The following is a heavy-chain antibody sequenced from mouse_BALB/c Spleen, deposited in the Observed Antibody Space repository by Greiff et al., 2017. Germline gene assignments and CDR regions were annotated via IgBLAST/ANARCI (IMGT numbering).Heavy chain of an antibody. J-gene: IGHJ3*01. CDR3: ARRWFAY. Sequence: QVQLQQSGPELVKPGASVKISCKASGYTFTDYYINWVKQKPGQGLEWIGWINPGSGNTKYNEKFKGKATLTVDTSSSTAYMQLSSLTSEDSAVYFCARRWFAYWGQGTLVTVSA. CDR1: GYTFTDYY. CDR2: INPGSGNT. V-gene: IGHV1-84*02.